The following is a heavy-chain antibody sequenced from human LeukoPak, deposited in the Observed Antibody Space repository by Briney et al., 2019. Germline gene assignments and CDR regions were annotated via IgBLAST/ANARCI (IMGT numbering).Heavy chain of an antibody. J-gene: IGHJ5*02. CDR2: IIPILGIA. CDR3: ARGVKGQTPYNWFDP. Sequence: SVKVSCKASGGTFSSYAISWVRQAPGQGLEWMGRIIPILGIANYAQKFQGRVTITADKSTSTAYMELSSLRSEDTAVYYCARGVKGQTPYNWFDPWGQGTLVTVSS. D-gene: IGHD4-23*01. CDR1: GGTFSSYA. V-gene: IGHV1-69*04.